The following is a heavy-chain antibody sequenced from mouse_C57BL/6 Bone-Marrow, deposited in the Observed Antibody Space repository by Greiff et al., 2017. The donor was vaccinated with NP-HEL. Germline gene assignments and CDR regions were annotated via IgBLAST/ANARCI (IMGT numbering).Heavy chain of an antibody. J-gene: IGHJ4*01. CDR3: ARIDYGSSYDAMDY. D-gene: IGHD1-1*01. CDR2: INPGSGGT. Sequence: QVQLQQSGAELVRPGTSVKVSCKASGYAFTNYLIEWVKQRPGQGLEWIGVINPGSGGTNYNEKFKGKATLTVDKSSSTAYMQLSSLTSEDSAVYFCARIDYGSSYDAMDYWGQGTSVTVSS. V-gene: IGHV1-54*01. CDR1: GYAFTNYL.